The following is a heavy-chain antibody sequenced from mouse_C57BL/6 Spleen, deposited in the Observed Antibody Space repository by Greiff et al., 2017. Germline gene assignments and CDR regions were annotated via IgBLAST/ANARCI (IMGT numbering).Heavy chain of an antibody. Sequence: EVQGVESGGGLVKPGGSLKLSCAASGFTFSSYAMSWVRQTPEKRLEWVATISDGGSYTYYPDKVKGRFTISRDNAKNNLYLQMSHLKSEDTAMYYCARAYGNYEGWYFDVWGTGTTLTVSS. CDR2: ISDGGSYT. CDR1: GFTFSSYA. CDR3: ARAYGNYEGWYFDV. D-gene: IGHD2-1*01. V-gene: IGHV5-4*01. J-gene: IGHJ1*03.